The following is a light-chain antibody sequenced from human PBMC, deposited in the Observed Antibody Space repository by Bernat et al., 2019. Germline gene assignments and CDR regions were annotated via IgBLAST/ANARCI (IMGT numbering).Light chain of an antibody. J-gene: IGLJ1*01. CDR1: SNTVGNLG. V-gene: IGLV10-54*04. Sequence: QAGLTQPPSVSKGLRQTATLPCTGNSNTVGNLGAAWLQQHQGHPPKLLSSRNNNRPSGVSERFSASRSGNTASLTITELQPEDEADYYCSAWDSTLRAYVIGAGTKVTVL. CDR2: RNN. CDR3: SAWDSTLRAYV.